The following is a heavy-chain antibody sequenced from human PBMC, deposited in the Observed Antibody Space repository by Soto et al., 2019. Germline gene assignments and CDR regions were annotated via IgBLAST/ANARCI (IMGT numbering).Heavy chain of an antibody. J-gene: IGHJ4*02. Sequence: QVQLVQSGAEVKKPGASVKVSCKASGYTFTSYAMHWVRQAPGQRLEWMGWINAGNGNTKYSQKFQGRVTITRDTSASTAYMELSSLRSADTAVYYCARLTTTLRQYYFDYWGQGTLVTVSS. V-gene: IGHV1-3*01. CDR3: ARLTTTLRQYYFDY. CDR2: INAGNGNT. D-gene: IGHD4-17*01. CDR1: GYTFTSYA.